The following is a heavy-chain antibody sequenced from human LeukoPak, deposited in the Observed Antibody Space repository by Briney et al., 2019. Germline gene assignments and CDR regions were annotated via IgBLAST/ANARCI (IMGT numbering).Heavy chain of an antibody. CDR3: AREAIQLLYGMDV. V-gene: IGHV3-21*01. J-gene: IGHJ6*02. Sequence: GSLRLSCAASGFTFSSYSMNWVRQAPGKGLEWVSSISSSSSYIYYADSVKGRFTISRDNAKNSLYLQMNSLRAEDTAVYYCAREAIQLLYGMDVWGQGTTVTVSS. CDR1: GFTFSSYS. D-gene: IGHD5-18*01. CDR2: ISSSSSYI.